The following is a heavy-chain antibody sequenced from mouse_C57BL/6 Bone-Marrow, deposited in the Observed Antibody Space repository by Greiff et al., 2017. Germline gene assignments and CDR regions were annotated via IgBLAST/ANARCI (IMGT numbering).Heavy chain of an antibody. Sequence: QVQLQQSGAELVRPGASVPLSCKASGYTFTDYEMHWLKQTPVHGLAWIGAFDPETGGAAYNQKFKGKAILTADQSSSTAYMALRSLTLAASAVDCCTRGGVVSYWYYGVGGTEDTVTVTS. CDR1: GYTFTDYE. CDR3: TRGGVVSYWYYGV. CDR2: FDPETGGA. D-gene: IGHD1-1*01. J-gene: IGHJ1*03. V-gene: IGHV1-15*01.